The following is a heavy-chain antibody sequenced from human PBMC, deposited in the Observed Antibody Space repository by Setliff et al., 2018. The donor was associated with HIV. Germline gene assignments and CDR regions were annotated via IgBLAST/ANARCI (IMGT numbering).Heavy chain of an antibody. CDR1: GGSISGDNC. CDR2: IYHRGST. J-gene: IGHJ4*02. CDR3: VRACLPGNHVFFDY. V-gene: IGHV4-4*02. Sequence: SETLSLTCTVSGGSISGDNCWSWVRQPPGKGLEWIGKIYHRGSTNYNPSLKSRVTISVDKSRNHFSLILNSVTAADTPIYYCVRACLPGNHVFFDYWGQGRLVTVSS.